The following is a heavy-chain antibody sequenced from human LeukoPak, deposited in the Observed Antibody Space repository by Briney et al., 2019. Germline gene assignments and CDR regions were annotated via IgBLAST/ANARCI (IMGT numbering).Heavy chain of an antibody. D-gene: IGHD3-22*01. J-gene: IGHJ2*01. CDR1: GFTFSSYA. V-gene: IGHV3-23*01. CDR3: AKVYDSSGYGPLRWYFDL. CDR2: XXXXXGXX. Sequence: GGSLRLSCAASGFTFSSYAXXXVXXXXXXXXXXXXXXXXXXGXXYYADSVKGXXXXSRDNSXXTLYLQMNSLRAEDTAVYYCAKVYDSSGYGPLRWYFDLWGRGTLVTVSS.